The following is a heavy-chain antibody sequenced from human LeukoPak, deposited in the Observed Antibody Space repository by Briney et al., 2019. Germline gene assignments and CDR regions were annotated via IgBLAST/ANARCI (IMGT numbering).Heavy chain of an antibody. D-gene: IGHD2-2*02. CDR1: GFTFSSYA. J-gene: IGHJ4*02. V-gene: IGHV3-23*01. CDR3: ACLPAAIPFDY. CDR2: ISPNVGAT. Sequence: PGGSLTLSCAASGFTFSSYAMTWVRQAPGKGLEWVSTISPNVGATYYAYSVNGRFTISRDNSKNTLYLQMESLSAEDTAVYYCACLPAAIPFDYWGQGTLVTVS.